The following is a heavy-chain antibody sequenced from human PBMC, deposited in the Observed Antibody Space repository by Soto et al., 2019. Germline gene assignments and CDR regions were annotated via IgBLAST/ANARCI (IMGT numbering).Heavy chain of an antibody. CDR3: ASRPDQTPVPKVKYYFDY. V-gene: IGHV1-69*12. CDR1: GGTFSSYA. CDR2: IIPIFGTA. J-gene: IGHJ4*02. D-gene: IGHD1-1*01. Sequence: QVQLVQSGAEVKKPGSSVKVSCKASGGTFSSYAISWVRQAPGQGLEWMGGIIPIFGTANYAQKFQGRVTITADESTSTAYMELSSLRSEDTAVYYCASRPDQTPVPKVKYYFDYWGQGTLVTVSS.